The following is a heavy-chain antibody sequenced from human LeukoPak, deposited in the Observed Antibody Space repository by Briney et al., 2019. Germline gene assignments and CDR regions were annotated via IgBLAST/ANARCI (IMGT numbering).Heavy chain of an antibody. Sequence: GESLKISCKASGYTFTTYWIGWVRQIPGKGLEWIGIIYSADSDTRYSPSFQGQVTISADKSITTAYLQWSSLKASDTAIYSCAREYGTDFDYWGQGTLVTVSS. CDR2: IYSADSDT. J-gene: IGHJ4*02. D-gene: IGHD6-6*01. CDR3: AREYGTDFDY. CDR1: GYTFTTYW. V-gene: IGHV5-51*01.